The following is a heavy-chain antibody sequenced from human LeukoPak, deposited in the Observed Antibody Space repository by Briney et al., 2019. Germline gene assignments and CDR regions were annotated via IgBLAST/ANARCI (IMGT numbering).Heavy chain of an antibody. CDR2: INTSGST. Sequence: PSETLSLTCTVSGGSISSSSYYWSWIRQPAGKGLEWIGRINTSGSTNYHPFLKSRVTISVDTSKNQFSLKLTSVTAADTAVYYCATETPYYGSGSHYPTNWFDPWGQGTLVTVSS. D-gene: IGHD3-10*01. V-gene: IGHV4-61*02. CDR3: ATETPYYGSGSHYPTNWFDP. CDR1: GGSISSSSYY. J-gene: IGHJ5*02.